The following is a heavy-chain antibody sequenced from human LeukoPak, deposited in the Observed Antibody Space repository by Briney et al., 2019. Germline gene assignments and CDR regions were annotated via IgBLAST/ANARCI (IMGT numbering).Heavy chain of an antibody. J-gene: IGHJ4*02. V-gene: IGHV3-7*01. D-gene: IGHD6-19*01. CDR2: INQTGSEK. CDR1: GFTFSSYW. CDR3: AREGDSSGWYPPDY. Sequence: GGSLRLSCAASGFTFSSYWMSWVRQAPGKGLEWVANINQTGSEKYFVDSVKGRFTISRDNAKNSLYLQMNSLRAEDTAVYYCAREGDSSGWYPPDYWGQGTLVTVSS.